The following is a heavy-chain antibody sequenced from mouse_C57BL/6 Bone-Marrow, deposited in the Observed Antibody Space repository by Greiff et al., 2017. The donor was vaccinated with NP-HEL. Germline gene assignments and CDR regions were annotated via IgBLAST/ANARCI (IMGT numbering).Heavy chain of an antibody. D-gene: IGHD2-3*01. Sequence: QVHVKQSGAELAKPGASVKLSCKASGYTFTSYWMHWVKQRPGQGLEWIGYINPSSGYTKYNQKFKDKATLTADKSSSTAYMQLSSLTYEDSAVYYCARTYDGYYVPFAYWGQGTLVTVSA. CDR2: INPSSGYT. V-gene: IGHV1-7*01. CDR1: GYTFTSYW. J-gene: IGHJ3*01. CDR3: ARTYDGYYVPFAY.